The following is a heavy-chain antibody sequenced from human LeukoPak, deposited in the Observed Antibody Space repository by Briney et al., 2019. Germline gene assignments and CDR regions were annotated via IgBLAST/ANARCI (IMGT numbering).Heavy chain of an antibody. CDR2: IYYSGST. Sequence: SETLSLTCTVSGGSINSGDYYWSWIRQPPGKGLEWIGYIYYSGSTYYNPSLKSRVTISVDTSKNQFSLKLSSVTAADTAVYYCARARREERKWIPDAFDIWGQGTMVTVSS. J-gene: IGHJ3*02. D-gene: IGHD5-18*01. V-gene: IGHV4-30-4*01. CDR3: ARARREERKWIPDAFDI. CDR1: GGSINSGDYY.